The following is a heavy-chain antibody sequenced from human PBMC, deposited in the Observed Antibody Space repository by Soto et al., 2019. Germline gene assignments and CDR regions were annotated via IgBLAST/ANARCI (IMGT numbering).Heavy chain of an antibody. V-gene: IGHV1-8*01. D-gene: IGHD3-16*01. J-gene: IGHJ6*02. CDR3: EREGVRGMDV. Sequence: GQGPELMGWISSYSGNTGYAQKFQGRVTMTRNTSISTAYMEMSSLRSEDKVVYYCEREGVRGMDVWGQGTTVTVS. CDR2: ISSYSGNT.